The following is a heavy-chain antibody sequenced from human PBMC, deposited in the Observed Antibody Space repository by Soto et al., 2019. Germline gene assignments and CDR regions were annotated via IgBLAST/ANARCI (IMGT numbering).Heavy chain of an antibody. CDR3: AKALRFTFTTGYYMDV. J-gene: IGHJ6*03. D-gene: IGHD3-16*01. CDR2: ISGSGST. V-gene: IGHV3-23*01. Sequence: EVQLLESGGGLVQPGGSLRLSCAASGFTVSSYAMSWVRQAPGKGLEWVSAISGSGSTYSADSVKGRFTISRDSSKNTVYLEMXSLRAEDTAVYYCAKALRFTFTTGYYMDVWGRGTTVTVSS. CDR1: GFTVSSYA.